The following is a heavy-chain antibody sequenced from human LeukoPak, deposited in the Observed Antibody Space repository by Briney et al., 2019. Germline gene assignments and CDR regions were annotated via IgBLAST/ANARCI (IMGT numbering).Heavy chain of an antibody. CDR3: ARDRIEVTYYYDSSGHSDY. V-gene: IGHV3-7*01. J-gene: IGHJ4*02. D-gene: IGHD3-22*01. Sequence: PGGSLRLSCAASGFTFSSYWMSWVRQAPGKGLEWVANIKHDGSEKYYVDSVKGRFTISRHNAENSLYLQMSSLRAEDTAVYFCARDRIEVTYYYDSSGHSDYWGQGTLVTVSS. CDR2: IKHDGSEK. CDR1: GFTFSSYW.